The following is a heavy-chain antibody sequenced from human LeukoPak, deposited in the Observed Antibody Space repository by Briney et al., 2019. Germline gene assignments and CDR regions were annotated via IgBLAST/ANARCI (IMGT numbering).Heavy chain of an antibody. CDR2: ISWDGGST. Sequence: PGGSLRLSCAASGLTFDDYAMHWVRQAPGKGLEWVSLISWDGGSTYYADSVKGRFTISRDNSKNSLYLQMNSLRAEDTALYYCAKGSVGTTGYWYFDLWGRGTLVTVSS. CDR1: GLTFDDYA. V-gene: IGHV3-43D*03. D-gene: IGHD2-2*01. J-gene: IGHJ2*01. CDR3: AKGSVGTTGYWYFDL.